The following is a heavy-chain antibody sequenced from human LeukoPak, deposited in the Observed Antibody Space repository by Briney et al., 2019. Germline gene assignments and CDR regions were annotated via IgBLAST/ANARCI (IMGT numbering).Heavy chain of an antibody. CDR3: AKEDTTDMTPLLDY. CDR2: ISASGGTT. Sequence: GGSLRLSCAASGIIFSSHAISWVRQAPGKGLEWVSAISASGGTTYYADSVKGRFTISRDDSKNTLSLQMNSLRAEDTAVYYCAKEDTTDMTPLLDYWGQGTLVTVSS. V-gene: IGHV3-23*01. D-gene: IGHD1-1*01. J-gene: IGHJ4*02. CDR1: GIIFSSHA.